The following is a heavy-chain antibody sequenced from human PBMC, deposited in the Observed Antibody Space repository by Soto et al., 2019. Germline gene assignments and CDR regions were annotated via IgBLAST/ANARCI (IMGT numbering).Heavy chain of an antibody. Sequence: SVKVSCKASGFTFTSSAFQWVRQARGQRLEWIGWIAVGSGYTNYARRFQDRVTLTRDMSTATTYMELSRLTSEDTAIYYCAADATAWQQMVPSDYWGQGTLVTVSS. CDR3: AADATAWQQMVPSDY. V-gene: IGHV1-58*01. CDR2: IAVGSGYT. CDR1: GFTFTSSA. J-gene: IGHJ4*02. D-gene: IGHD2-8*01.